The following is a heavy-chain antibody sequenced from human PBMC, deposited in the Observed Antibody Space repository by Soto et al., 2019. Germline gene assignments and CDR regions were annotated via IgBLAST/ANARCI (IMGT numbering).Heavy chain of an antibody. Sequence: ASVKVSCKVSGYTLTELSMHWVRQAPGKGLEWMGGFDPEDGETIYAQKFQGRVTMTEDTSTDTAYMELSSLRSEDTAVYYCATVFYDSSGYYYEWFDPWGQGALVTVSS. J-gene: IGHJ5*02. CDR2: FDPEDGET. CDR1: GYTLTELS. CDR3: ATVFYDSSGYYYEWFDP. D-gene: IGHD3-22*01. V-gene: IGHV1-24*01.